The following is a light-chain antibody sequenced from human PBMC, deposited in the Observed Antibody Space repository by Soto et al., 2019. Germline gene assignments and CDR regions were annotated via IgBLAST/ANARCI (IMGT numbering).Light chain of an antibody. Sequence: QSALIQPPSVSGSPGQSVTISCTGTSSYVESYDYVSWYHRHPVTVPKPMIYNVNFQPSGVPNRFSGSKSGNTASMTISGLQAEDGTDYVCFSYTNSVAGGTKLTVL. CDR1: SSYVESYDY. V-gene: IGLV2-18*02. CDR2: NVN. CDR3: FSYTNS. J-gene: IGLJ2*01.